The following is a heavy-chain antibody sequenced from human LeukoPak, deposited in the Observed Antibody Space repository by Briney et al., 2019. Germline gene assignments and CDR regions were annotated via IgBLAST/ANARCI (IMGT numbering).Heavy chain of an antibody. CDR3: ARVRLTIFGVVIDAFDI. D-gene: IGHD3-3*01. CDR1: GFTFSDYY. CDR2: ISSSGSTI. V-gene: IGHV3-11*04. J-gene: IGHJ3*02. Sequence: PGGSLRLSCAASGFTFSDYYMSWIRQAPGKGLEWVSYISSSGSTIYYADSVKGRFTISRDNAKTSLYLQMNSLRAEDTAVYYCARVRLTIFGVVIDAFDIWGQGTMVTVSS.